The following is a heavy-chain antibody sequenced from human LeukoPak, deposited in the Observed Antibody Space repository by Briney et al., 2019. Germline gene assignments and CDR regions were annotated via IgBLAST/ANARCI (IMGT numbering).Heavy chain of an antibody. CDR1: GYNFATYW. D-gene: IGHD2-15*01. J-gene: IGHJ4*02. CDR3: ARTGSRYCQDY. CDR2: IYPSDSDT. V-gene: IGHV5-51*01. Sequence: GESLKIPCKASGYNFATYWIGWVRQMPGKGLELMGIIYPSDSDTRYSPSFQGQVTISADKSISTAYLQWGSLRASDTAIYYCARTGSRYCQDYWGQGTLVTVSS.